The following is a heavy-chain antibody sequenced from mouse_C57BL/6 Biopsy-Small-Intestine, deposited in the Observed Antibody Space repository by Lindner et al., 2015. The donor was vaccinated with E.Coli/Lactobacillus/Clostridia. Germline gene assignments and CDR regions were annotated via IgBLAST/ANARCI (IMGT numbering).Heavy chain of an antibody. CDR1: GGTFSSYT. J-gene: IGHJ1*01. CDR2: IIPIFNTA. V-gene: IGHV1-4*01. D-gene: IGHD1-1*01. CDR3: ARAPIMCDTTGCISTEGRYFDL. Sequence: SVKVSCKASGGTFSSYTVNWVRQAPGQGLQWVGGIIPIFNTANYAQDFHDRATITTDKSTNTAYMELHNLRSEDTAVYYCARAPIMCDTTGCISTEGRYFDLWGRGTLVSVSS.